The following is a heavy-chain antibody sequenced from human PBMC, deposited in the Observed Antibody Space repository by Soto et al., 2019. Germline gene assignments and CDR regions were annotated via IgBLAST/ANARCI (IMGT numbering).Heavy chain of an antibody. CDR3: ARGGAYIYGPQYD. CDR2: INGDGSST. J-gene: IGHJ4*02. CDR1: GFSFSGYW. D-gene: IGHD5-18*01. Sequence: EVQLVESGGGLVQPGGSLRLSCATSGFSFSGYWIHWVRQAPGKGLVWVSHINGDGSSTNYADSVKGRFTISRDYAKNTLYLQTNSLRVEDTAVYYCARGGAYIYGPQYDWGQGTLVTVSS. V-gene: IGHV3-74*01.